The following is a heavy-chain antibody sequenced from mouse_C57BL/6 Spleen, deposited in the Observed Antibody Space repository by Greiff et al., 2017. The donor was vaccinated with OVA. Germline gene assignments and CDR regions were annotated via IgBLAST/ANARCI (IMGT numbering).Heavy chain of an antibody. D-gene: IGHD1-1*01. J-gene: IGHJ2*01. CDR1: GYTFTSYW. CDR3: ARFPNYYGSSYDY. Sequence: QVQLKQPGAELVKPGASVKMSCKASGYTFTSYWITWVKQRPGQGLEWIGDIYPGSGSTNYNEKFKSKATLTVDTSSSTAYMQLSSLTSEDSAVYYCARFPNYYGSSYDYWGQGTTLTVSS. V-gene: IGHV1-55*01. CDR2: IYPGSGST.